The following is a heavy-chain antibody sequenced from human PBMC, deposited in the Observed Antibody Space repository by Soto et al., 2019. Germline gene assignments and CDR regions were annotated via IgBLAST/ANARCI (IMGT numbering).Heavy chain of an antibody. V-gene: IGHV1-69*13. CDR2: IIPIFGTA. D-gene: IGHD3-10*01. CDR3: ASTYYYGSGSYSF. CDR1: GGNFSSYA. Sequence: SVKVSCKASGGNFSSYAITWVRQAPGQGLEWMGGIIPIFGTANYAQKFQGRVTITADESTSTAYMELSSLRSEDTAVYYCASTYYYGSGSYSFWGQGXLVTVYS. J-gene: IGHJ4*02.